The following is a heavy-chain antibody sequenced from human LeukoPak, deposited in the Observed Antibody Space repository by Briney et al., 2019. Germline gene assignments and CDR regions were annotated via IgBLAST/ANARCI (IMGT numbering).Heavy chain of an antibody. J-gene: IGHJ4*02. CDR2: ISSSGSTI. CDR3: ARCRMGGSCYHDY. Sequence: GGSLRLSCAASGFTLSDYYMSWIRQALGKRLGWVSYISSSGSTIYYADSVKGRFTISRDNAKNSLYLQMNSLRAEDTAVYYCARCRMGGSCYHDYWGQGTLVTVSS. V-gene: IGHV3-11*01. CDR1: GFTLSDYY. D-gene: IGHD2-15*01.